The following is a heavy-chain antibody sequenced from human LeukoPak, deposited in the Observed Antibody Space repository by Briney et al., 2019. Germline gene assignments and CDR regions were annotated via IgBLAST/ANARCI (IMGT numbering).Heavy chain of an antibody. CDR3: ARYYYGSGKYFDY. Sequence: GGSLRLSCAASGFTFSSYWMSWVRQAPGKGLEWVANIKQDGSEKYYVDSVKGRFTISRDNAKNSLYLQMNSLRAEDTAVYYCARYYYGSGKYFDYWGQGTLVTVSS. D-gene: IGHD3-10*01. V-gene: IGHV3-7*01. J-gene: IGHJ4*02. CDR1: GFTFSSYW. CDR2: IKQDGSEK.